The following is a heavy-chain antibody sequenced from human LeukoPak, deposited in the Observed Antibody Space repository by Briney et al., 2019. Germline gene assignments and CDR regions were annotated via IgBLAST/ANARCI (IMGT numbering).Heavy chain of an antibody. CDR2: ISWNSGSK. CDR1: GFTFDDYA. Sequence: GGSLRLSCVASGFTFDDYAMHWVRQAPGKGLEWVSGISWNSGSKGYADSVEGRFTISRDNAKSSLYLQMNSLRAEDTALYYCAKVSSSSPGRGTYYFDYWGQGTLVTVSS. J-gene: IGHJ4*02. CDR3: AKVSSSSPGRGTYYFDY. V-gene: IGHV3-9*01. D-gene: IGHD6-13*01.